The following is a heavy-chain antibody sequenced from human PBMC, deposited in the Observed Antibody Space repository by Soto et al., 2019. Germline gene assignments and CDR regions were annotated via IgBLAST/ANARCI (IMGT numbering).Heavy chain of an antibody. V-gene: IGHV1-18*04. Sequence: ASVKVSCKASGYTFTNYGISWVRQAPGQGLEWMGWISAYNGNTNYAQKFQSRVTMTTDTSTSTAYMELRSLRSDDTAVYYCAREGRIRDYGMDVWGQGTTVTVSS. CDR3: AREGRIRDYGMDV. CDR1: GYTFTNYG. D-gene: IGHD2-15*01. J-gene: IGHJ6*02. CDR2: ISAYNGNT.